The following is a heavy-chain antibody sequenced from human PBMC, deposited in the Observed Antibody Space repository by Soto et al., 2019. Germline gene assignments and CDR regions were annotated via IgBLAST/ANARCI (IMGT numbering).Heavy chain of an antibody. V-gene: IGHV3-33*01. J-gene: IGHJ4*02. CDR2: IWYDGSNK. CDR3: ARTYYYDSSGSPFDY. CDR1: GFTFSSYG. D-gene: IGHD3-22*01. Sequence: PGGSLRLSCAASGFTFSSYGMHWVRQAPGKGLEWVAVIWYDGSNKYYADSVKGRFTISRDNSKNTLYLQMNSLRAEDTAVYYCARTYYYDSSGSPFDYWGQGTLVTVSS.